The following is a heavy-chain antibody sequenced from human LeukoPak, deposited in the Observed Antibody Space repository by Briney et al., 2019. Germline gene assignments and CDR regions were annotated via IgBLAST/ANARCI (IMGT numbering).Heavy chain of an antibody. Sequence: GGSLRLSCAASGXTFSSYAMSWVRQAPGKGLEWVSAISGSGGSTYYADSVKGRFTISRDNSKNTLYLQMNSLRAEDTAVYYCAKDRTYYYDSSGYYGEAFDIWGQGTMVTVSS. CDR3: AKDRTYYYDSSGYYGEAFDI. CDR1: GXTFSSYA. J-gene: IGHJ3*02. D-gene: IGHD3-22*01. CDR2: ISGSGGST. V-gene: IGHV3-23*01.